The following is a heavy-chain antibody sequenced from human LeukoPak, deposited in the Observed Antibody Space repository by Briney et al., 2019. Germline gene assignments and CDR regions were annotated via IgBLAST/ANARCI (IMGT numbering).Heavy chain of an antibody. V-gene: IGHV6-1*01. CDR2: TYYRSKWYN. CDR3: ARDSGGDYVLSSAFDI. D-gene: IGHD4-17*01. J-gene: IGHJ3*02. CDR1: GDSVSSKSAA. Sequence: SQTLSLTCAISGDSVSSKSAAWNWIRQSPSRGLEWLGRTYYRSKWYNDYAVSVKSRITINPDTSKNQFSLQLNSVTPEDTAVYYCARDSGGDYVLSSAFDIWGQGTMVTASS.